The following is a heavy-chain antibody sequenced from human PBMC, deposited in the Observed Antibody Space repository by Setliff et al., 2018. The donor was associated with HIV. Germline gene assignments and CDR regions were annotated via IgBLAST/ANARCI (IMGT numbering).Heavy chain of an antibody. CDR3: AKPTIGIYPRSFDL. Sequence: LRLSCEASGFAFSTFDMNWVRQSPGKGLEWVSGVSPGSHTTYYAESVKGRFTASRDDSNNMLFLQMTSLGDDDTAIYYCAKPTIGIYPRSFDLWGPGTMVTVSS. J-gene: IGHJ3*01. D-gene: IGHD1-26*01. CDR1: GFAFSTFD. V-gene: IGHV3-23*01. CDR2: VSPGSHTT.